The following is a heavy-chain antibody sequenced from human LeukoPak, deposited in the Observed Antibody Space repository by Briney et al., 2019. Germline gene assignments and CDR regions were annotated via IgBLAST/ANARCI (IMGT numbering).Heavy chain of an antibody. V-gene: IGHV1-46*01. CDR2: INPSGGST. J-gene: IGHJ4*02. Sequence: GASVKVSCKASGYTFTSYYMHWVRQAPGQGLEWMGIINPSGGSTSYAQKFQGRVTMTRDTSISTAYMELSRLRSDDTAVYYCARVAPFVVSPVYFDYWGQGTLVTVSS. CDR1: GYTFTSYY. CDR3: ARVAPFVVSPVYFDY. D-gene: IGHD3-22*01.